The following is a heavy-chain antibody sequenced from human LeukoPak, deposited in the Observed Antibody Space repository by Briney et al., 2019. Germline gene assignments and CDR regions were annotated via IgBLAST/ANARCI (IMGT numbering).Heavy chain of an antibody. Sequence: GGSLRLSCAASGFTFSSYWMTWVRQAPGKGLEWVANIKQDGSKKNYVDSVKGRFTISRDNAKNSMYLQMNSLRAEDTAVYYCATPLDYYDSSGYHQGGDWGQGTLVTVSS. V-gene: IGHV3-7*03. CDR1: GFTFSSYW. J-gene: IGHJ4*02. CDR3: ATPLDYYDSSGYHQGGD. CDR2: IKQDGSKK. D-gene: IGHD3-22*01.